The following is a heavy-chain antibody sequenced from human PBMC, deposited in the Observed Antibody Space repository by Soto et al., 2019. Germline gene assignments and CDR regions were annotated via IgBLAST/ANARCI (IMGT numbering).Heavy chain of an antibody. CDR2: ILSDGSNE. V-gene: IGHV3-30-3*01. Sequence: GGSLRLSCAASGFTFSDYAMHWVRQPPGKGLEWVAVILSDGSNEYYADSVKGRFTISRDNSKNSLYLQMNSLRSEDTAVYFCAKPSKYGSSGSFLDSWGRGTLVTGSS. J-gene: IGHJ4*02. CDR3: AKPSKYGSSGSFLDS. D-gene: IGHD3-22*01. CDR1: GFTFSDYA.